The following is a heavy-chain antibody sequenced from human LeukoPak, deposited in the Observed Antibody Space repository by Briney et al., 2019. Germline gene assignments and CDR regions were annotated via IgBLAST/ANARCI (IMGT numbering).Heavy chain of an antibody. Sequence: GGSLRLSCAASGFTFSTYNMNWVRQAPGKGLEWVSCISGTSDHIYYADSLKGRFTISRDNAKNSLFLQMNSLRAEDTAVYYCARLAYGRVVDAFDIWGQGTMVNFSS. CDR2: ISGTSDHI. CDR1: GFTFSTYN. D-gene: IGHD4-17*01. CDR3: ARLAYGRVVDAFDI. J-gene: IGHJ3*02. V-gene: IGHV3-21*01.